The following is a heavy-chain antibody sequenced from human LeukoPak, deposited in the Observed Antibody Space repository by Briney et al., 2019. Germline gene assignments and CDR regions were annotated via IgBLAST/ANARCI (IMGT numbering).Heavy chain of an antibody. Sequence: PSETLSLTCTVSGGSMSDFCWTWIRQPQGKGPEWIGGFYYSRSTSGSSYYNPALKSRVTISVDSSKKQFSLRLSSVTAADTAVYYCARAGGSSSPYYYYYMDVWGKGTTVSVSS. CDR2: FYYSRST. CDR3: ARAGGSSSPYYYYYMDV. V-gene: IGHV4-59*08. CDR1: GGSMSDFC. D-gene: IGHD6-6*01. J-gene: IGHJ6*03.